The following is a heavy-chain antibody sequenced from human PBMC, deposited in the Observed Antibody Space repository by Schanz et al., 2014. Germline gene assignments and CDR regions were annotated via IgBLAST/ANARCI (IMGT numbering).Heavy chain of an antibody. V-gene: IGHV3-33*06. CDR1: GFTFSSYG. Sequence: QVQLVESGGGVVQPGGSLRLSCAASGFTFSSYGMHWVRQAPGKGLEWVGVIWYDGSKTYYADSVRGRFTISRENSKNTLHLQMNSLRAEDTAVYHCAKDLPAVAVAPLMTGLYDSWGQGTLVTVSS. D-gene: IGHD6-19*01. CDR2: IWYDGSKT. CDR3: AKDLPAVAVAPLMTGLYDS. J-gene: IGHJ4*02.